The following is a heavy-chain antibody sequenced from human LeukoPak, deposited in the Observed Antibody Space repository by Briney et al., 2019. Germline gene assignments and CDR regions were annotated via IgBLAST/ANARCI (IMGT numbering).Heavy chain of an antibody. CDR1: GGSISGYY. D-gene: IGHD6-13*01. CDR2: IYTSGST. Sequence: SETLSLTCIVSGGSISGYYWSWIRQPAGKGLEWIGRIYTSGSTNYNPSLKSRVTMSVDTSKNQFSLKVNSVTAADTAVYYCTRERRSSSLDYWGQGTLVTVSS. J-gene: IGHJ4*02. V-gene: IGHV4-4*07. CDR3: TRERRSSSLDY.